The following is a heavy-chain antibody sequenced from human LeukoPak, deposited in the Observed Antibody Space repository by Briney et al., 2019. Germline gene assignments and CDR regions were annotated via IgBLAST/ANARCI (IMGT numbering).Heavy chain of an antibody. Sequence: GGSLRLSCAASGFTFSSYSMNWVRQAPGKGLEWVSSISSSSSYIYYADSVKGRFTISRDNAKNSLYLQMNSLRAEDTAVYYCARAPNSSSWQLSYYYYYMDVWGKGTTVTVSS. CDR2: ISSSSSYI. CDR3: ARAPNSSSWQLSYYYYYMDV. J-gene: IGHJ6*03. CDR1: GFTFSSYS. V-gene: IGHV3-21*01. D-gene: IGHD6-13*01.